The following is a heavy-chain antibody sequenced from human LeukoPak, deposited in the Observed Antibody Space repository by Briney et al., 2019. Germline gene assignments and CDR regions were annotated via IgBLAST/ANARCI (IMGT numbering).Heavy chain of an antibody. CDR1: GGSISSGGYS. CDR2: IYHSGST. Sequence: SETLSLTCAVSGGSISSGGYSWSWIRQPPGKGLEWIGYIYHSGSTYYNPSLKSRVTISVDRSKNQFSLKLSSVTAADTAVYYCARTDILTYYGMDVWGRGTTVTVSS. D-gene: IGHD3-9*01. J-gene: IGHJ6*02. CDR3: ARTDILTYYGMDV. V-gene: IGHV4-30-2*01.